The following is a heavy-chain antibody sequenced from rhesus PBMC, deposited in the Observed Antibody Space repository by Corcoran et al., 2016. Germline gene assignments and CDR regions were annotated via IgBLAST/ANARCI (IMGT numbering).Heavy chain of an antibody. D-gene: IGHD4-35*01. V-gene: IGHV4-73*01. CDR2: IDGESPAT. CDR3: ARDEIGKHFKF. CDR1: GGSIRGDYY. J-gene: IGHJ1*01. Sequence: QVILRQWGERLVKPSETLSLACAVYGGSIRGDYYWSWIRQAPGKGLEWIGNIDGESPATNTNPSLKNRVTISRDTYKNHFFLSLTSVTAADTAMYFCARDEIGKHFKFWGQGALVAVSS.